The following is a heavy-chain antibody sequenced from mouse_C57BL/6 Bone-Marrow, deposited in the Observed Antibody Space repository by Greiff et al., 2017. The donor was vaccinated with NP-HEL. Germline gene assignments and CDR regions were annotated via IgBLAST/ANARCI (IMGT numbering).Heavy chain of an antibody. J-gene: IGHJ2*01. V-gene: IGHV5-9*01. CDR1: GFTFSSYT. Sequence: EVQRVESGGGLVKPGGSLKLSCAASGFTFSSYTMSWVRQTPEKRLEWVATISGGGGNTYYPDSVKGRFTISRDNAKNTLYLQMSSLRSEDTALYYCARRKDGYYHYLDYWGQGTTLTVSS. CDR3: ARRKDGYYHYLDY. CDR2: ISGGGGNT. D-gene: IGHD2-3*01.